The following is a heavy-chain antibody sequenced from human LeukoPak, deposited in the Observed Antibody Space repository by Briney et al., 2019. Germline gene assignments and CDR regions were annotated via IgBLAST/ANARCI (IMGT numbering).Heavy chain of an antibody. V-gene: IGHV3-7*01. CDR1: GFTFSSYG. CDR2: IKRNGSEK. D-gene: IGHD3-22*01. CDR3: ARYALISGSRWLDG. J-gene: IGHJ5*01. Sequence: PGGSLRLSCAASGFTFSSYGMSWVRQAPGKGLEWVAHIKRNGSEKYYVDSVKGRFIISRDNAKNSLCLQMNSLRGEDTAVYYCARYALISGSRWLDGRGHRALVTV.